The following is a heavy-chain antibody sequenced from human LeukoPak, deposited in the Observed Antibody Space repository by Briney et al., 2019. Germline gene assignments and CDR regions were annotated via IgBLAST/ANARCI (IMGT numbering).Heavy chain of an antibody. V-gene: IGHV1-69*04. CDR2: IIPILGIA. Sequence: SVKVSFKASGGTFRSYAISWVRQAPGQGLAWMGRIIPILGIANYAQKFQGRVTITADKSTSTAYMELSSLRSEDTAVYYCARAIYYYGSGSSPRYYFDYWGQGTLVTVSS. J-gene: IGHJ4*02. CDR3: ARAIYYYGSGSSPRYYFDY. CDR1: GGTFRSYA. D-gene: IGHD3-10*01.